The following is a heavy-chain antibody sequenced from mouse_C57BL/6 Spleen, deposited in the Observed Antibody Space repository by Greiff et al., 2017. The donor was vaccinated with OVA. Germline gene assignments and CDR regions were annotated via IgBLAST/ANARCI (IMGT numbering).Heavy chain of an antibody. CDR3: ARSPDGYYVAWFAY. J-gene: IGHJ3*01. CDR1: GYTFTSYW. D-gene: IGHD2-3*01. CDR2: IYPGSGST. Sequence: QVQLKQPGAELVKPGASVKMSCKASGYTFTSYWITWVKQRPGQGLEWIGDIYPGSGSTNYNEKFKSKATLTVDTSSSTAYMQLSSLTSEDSAVYYCARSPDGYYVAWFAYWGQGTLVTVSA. V-gene: IGHV1-55*01.